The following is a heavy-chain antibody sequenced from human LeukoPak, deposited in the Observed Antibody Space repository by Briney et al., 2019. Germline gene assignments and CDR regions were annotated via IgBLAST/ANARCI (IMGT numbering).Heavy chain of an antibody. CDR3: ARDPSGYSYGSSY. D-gene: IGHD5-18*01. Sequence: PGGSLRLSCAASGFTFSSYSMNWVRQAPGKGLGWVSSISSSSSYIYYADSVKGRFTISRDNAKNSLYLQMNSLRAEDTAVYYCARDPSGYSYGSSYWGQGTLVTVSS. CDR2: ISSSSSYI. J-gene: IGHJ4*02. V-gene: IGHV3-21*01. CDR1: GFTFSSYS.